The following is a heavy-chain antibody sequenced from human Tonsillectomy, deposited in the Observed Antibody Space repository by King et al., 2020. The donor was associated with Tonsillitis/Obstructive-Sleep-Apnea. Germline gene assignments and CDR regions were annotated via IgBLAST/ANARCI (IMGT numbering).Heavy chain of an antibody. J-gene: IGHJ4*02. CDR1: GFTFSNDW. D-gene: IGHD3-10*01. CDR3: NTGRCSAWVGELLCPPTVE. V-gene: IGHV3-15*07. CDR2: IKSKTDGGTT. Sequence: VQLVESGGGLVKPGGSLRLSCAASGFTFSNDWMNWVRQAPGKGLEWVGRIKSKTDGGTTDYAVPVKGRFTSSRDDSKNTLYLQRNRLKNEDTDVYYCNTGRCSAWVGELLCPPTVEWGQGTLVTVSS.